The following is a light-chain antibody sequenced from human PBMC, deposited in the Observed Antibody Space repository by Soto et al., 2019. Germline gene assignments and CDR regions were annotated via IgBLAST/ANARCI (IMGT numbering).Light chain of an antibody. CDR3: CSYAGSSTYV. CDR2: EGS. V-gene: IGLV2-23*01. CDR1: SSDVGSYNL. J-gene: IGLJ1*01. Sequence: SVLTQPASVSGSPGQSITISCPGTSSDVGSYNLVSWYQQHPGKAPKLMIYEGSKRPSGVSNRFSGSKSGNTASLTISGLQAEDEADYYCCSYAGSSTYVFGTGTKGTVL.